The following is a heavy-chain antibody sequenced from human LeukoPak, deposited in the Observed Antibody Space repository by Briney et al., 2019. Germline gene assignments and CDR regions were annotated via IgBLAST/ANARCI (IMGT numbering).Heavy chain of an antibody. CDR2: ISNSGST. Sequence: NPSETLPLTCTVSGGSISSYYWSWIRQPPGKGLEWIGDISNSGSTSYNPSLKSRVTISVDTSMNQFSLKLSSVTAADTAVYYCARGWYYFDYWGQGTLVTVSS. D-gene: IGHD2-15*01. CDR1: GGSISSYY. J-gene: IGHJ4*02. CDR3: ARGWYYFDY. V-gene: IGHV4-59*08.